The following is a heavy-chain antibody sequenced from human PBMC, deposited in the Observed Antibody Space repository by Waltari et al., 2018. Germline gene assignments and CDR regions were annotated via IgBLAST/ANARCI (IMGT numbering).Heavy chain of an antibody. CDR2: INHSGST. V-gene: IGHV4-34*01. CDR1: GGSFSGYS. CDR3: ARGRLSSQLQARGRRGNWFDP. D-gene: IGHD3-16*02. Sequence: QVQLQQWGAGLLKASETLSLTCAVYGGSFSGYSWIWISQAPGKGLDWIGEINHSGSTNYNPSLKSRVTISVDTSKNQFSLRLTSVTAADTSVYYCARGRLSSQLQARGRRGNWFDPWGQGTLVTVSS. J-gene: IGHJ5*02.